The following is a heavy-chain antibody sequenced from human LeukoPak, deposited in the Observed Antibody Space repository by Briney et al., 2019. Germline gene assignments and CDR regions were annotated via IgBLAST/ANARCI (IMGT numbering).Heavy chain of an antibody. J-gene: IGHJ4*02. CDR2: INPSGGST. V-gene: IGHV1-46*01. D-gene: IGHD3-10*01. CDR3: ARGGPTGIFDY. CDR1: GYTFTNYY. Sequence: GASVKVSCKASGYTFTNYYMHWVRQAPGQGLEWMGTINPSGGSTSYVQKFQGRVTMTSDTSTSTVYMEVSSLRSEDTAVYYCARGGPTGIFDYWGQETLVTVPS.